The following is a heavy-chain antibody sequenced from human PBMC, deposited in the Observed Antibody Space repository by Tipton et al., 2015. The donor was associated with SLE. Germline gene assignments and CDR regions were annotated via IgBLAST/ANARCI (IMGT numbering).Heavy chain of an antibody. CDR3: AFTYDKRPS. Sequence: GSLRLSCAASGFTFDRYAMTWVRQAPGKGLEWVSVIFSGGRTSYGDSVKGRFTISRDDSKNTVYLQMSSLRPEDTAVYYCAFTYDKRPSWGQGTLVSVSS. D-gene: IGHD3-9*01. CDR2: IFSGGRT. V-gene: IGHV3-23*03. J-gene: IGHJ4*02. CDR1: GFTFDRYA.